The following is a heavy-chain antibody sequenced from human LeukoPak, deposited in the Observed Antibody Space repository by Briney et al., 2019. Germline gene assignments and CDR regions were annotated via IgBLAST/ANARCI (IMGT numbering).Heavy chain of an antibody. CDR2: ISNSGGST. Sequence: SGGSLRLSCAASGFTFSSYEMNWVRQAPGKGLEWVSYISNSGGSTYYADSVKGRFTISRDNAKNSLYLQMNSLRAEDTAVYYCARDSKWVFDYWGQGTLVTVSS. V-gene: IGHV3-48*03. CDR1: GFTFSSYE. D-gene: IGHD1-26*01. J-gene: IGHJ4*02. CDR3: ARDSKWVFDY.